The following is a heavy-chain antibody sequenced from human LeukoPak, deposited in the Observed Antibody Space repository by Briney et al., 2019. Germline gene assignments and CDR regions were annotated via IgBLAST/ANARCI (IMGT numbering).Heavy chain of an antibody. CDR3: SRGPSLESGAGYFDY. J-gene: IGHJ4*02. Sequence: GGSLRLSCAASGFTFSIYSMNWVRQAPGKRLEWVSSISSSSTYIYFADSVKGRFTISRDNAKNSLYLQMNSLKAEDTAVYYCSRGPSLESGAGYFDYWGQGTLVTVSS. V-gene: IGHV3-21*01. D-gene: IGHD3-10*01. CDR2: ISSSSTYI. CDR1: GFTFSIYS.